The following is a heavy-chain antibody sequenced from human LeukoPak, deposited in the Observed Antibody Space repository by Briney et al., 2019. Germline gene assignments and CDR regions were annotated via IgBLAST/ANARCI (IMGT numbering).Heavy chain of an antibody. J-gene: IGHJ4*02. Sequence: SVKVSCKASGGTFSSYAISWVRQAPGQGLEWMGGIIPIFGTANYAQKFQGRVTITADESTSTAYMELSSLRSEDTAVYYCARPGRGYSGYDPFDHWGQGTLVTVSS. V-gene: IGHV1-69*01. CDR2: IIPIFGTA. CDR1: GGTFSSYA. CDR3: ARPGRGYSGYDPFDH. D-gene: IGHD5-12*01.